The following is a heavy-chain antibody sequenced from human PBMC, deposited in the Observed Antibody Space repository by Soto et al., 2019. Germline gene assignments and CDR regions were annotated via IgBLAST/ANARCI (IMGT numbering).Heavy chain of an antibody. J-gene: IGHJ4*02. Sequence: QVQLQESGPRLVRPSQTLSLTCTVSGESIDTAGYYWTWIRQRPGRGLEWLGFIYHSWATYYSSSMKSRLSISIDRSQNQFSLKVTSVTAADTAVYFCSRGDYWGQGMLDTVSS. CDR2: IYHSWAT. CDR3: SRGDY. V-gene: IGHV4-31*03. CDR1: GESIDTAGYY.